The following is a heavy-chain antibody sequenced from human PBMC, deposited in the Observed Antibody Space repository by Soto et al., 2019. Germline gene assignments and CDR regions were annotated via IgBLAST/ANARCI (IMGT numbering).Heavy chain of an antibody. CDR3: ARGGISHWAYFYYMDV. CDR1: GGSLSDYF. J-gene: IGHJ6*03. D-gene: IGHD2-21*01. V-gene: IGHV4-34*01. CDR2: INHLGSI. Sequence: TSETLSLICVVCGGSLSDYFWSWIRQPPGMALEWIGEINHLGSINYNPSLKSRVTMSVDTSKNQFSLTLNSVTAADTATYYCARGGISHWAYFYYMDVWDRGTTVTVSS.